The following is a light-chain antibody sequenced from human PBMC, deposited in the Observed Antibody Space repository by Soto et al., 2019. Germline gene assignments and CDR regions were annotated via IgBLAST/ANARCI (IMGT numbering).Light chain of an antibody. V-gene: IGKV1-6*01. CDR2: AAS. J-gene: IGKJ1*01. CDR3: LQDYNYPLT. CDR1: QGIRND. Sequence: AIRMTQSPSSLSASVGDRVTITCRASQGIRNDLVWYQQKPGKAPKLLIYAASSVQSGVPSRFSGSGSGTDFTLTISSLQPEDFATYYCLQDYNYPLTFGQGTKVEIK.